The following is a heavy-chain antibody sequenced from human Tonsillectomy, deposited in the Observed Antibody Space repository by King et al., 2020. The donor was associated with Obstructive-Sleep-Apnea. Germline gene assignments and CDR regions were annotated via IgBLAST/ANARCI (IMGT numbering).Heavy chain of an antibody. CDR1: GFTFSDHA. J-gene: IGHJ4*02. Sequence: VKLVESGGGVVQPGRSLRLSCAASGFTFSDHALHWVRQAPGKGLEWVAVIWSDGSNKYYADSVKGRFTISRDNSKNTVYLQMNSLRAEDTAVYHCARVSREVASWDYFDYWGQGTLVTVSS. D-gene: IGHD3-3*02. CDR2: IWSDGSNK. CDR3: ARVSREVASWDYFDY. V-gene: IGHV3-33*01.